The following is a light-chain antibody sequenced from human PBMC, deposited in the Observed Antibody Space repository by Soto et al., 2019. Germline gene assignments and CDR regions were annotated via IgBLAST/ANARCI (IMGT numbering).Light chain of an antibody. CDR2: LGS. V-gene: IGKV2-28*01. CDR1: QSLLHSNGYNY. J-gene: IGKJ1*01. CDR3: MQALQTQGGT. Sequence: DIVMTQSPLSLPVNPGESASISCRSSQSLLHSNGYNYLDWYLQKPGQSPQLLIYLGSNRAPGVPDRFSGSGSGTDFTLKISRVEAEDVGVYYCMQALQTQGGTFGQGTKVEIK.